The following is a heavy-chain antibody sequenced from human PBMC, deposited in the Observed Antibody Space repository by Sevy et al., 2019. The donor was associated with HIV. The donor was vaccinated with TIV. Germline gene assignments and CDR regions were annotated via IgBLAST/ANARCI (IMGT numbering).Heavy chain of an antibody. CDR1: GFTFSTYW. CDR3: ARGLADWGSFHYSL. V-gene: IGHV3-7*01. J-gene: IGHJ4*02. Sequence: GESLKISCAASGFTFSTYWMTWVRQAPGKGLEWVAYIKQDGTEAYYVAAVRGRFTVSRDNSHKSFFLQMTSLRDEDTAVYYCARGLADWGSFHYSLWGQGTPVTVSS. D-gene: IGHD3-16*01. CDR2: IKQDGTEA.